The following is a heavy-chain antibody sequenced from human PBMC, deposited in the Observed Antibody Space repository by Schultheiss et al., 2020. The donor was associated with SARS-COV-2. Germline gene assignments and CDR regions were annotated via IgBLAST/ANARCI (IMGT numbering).Heavy chain of an antibody. CDR2: ISDSGGTT. D-gene: IGHD2-8*01. V-gene: IGHV3-23*01. Sequence: GGSLRLSCVASGFTFSSYAMSWVRQAPGKGLEWVSSISDSGGTTYYADSVKGRFTISRDNAKNTLYLQMNSLRAEDTAVYYCARSLMVYAENYYYYGMDVWGQGTTVTVSS. J-gene: IGHJ6*02. CDR3: ARSLMVYAENYYYYGMDV. CDR1: GFTFSSYA.